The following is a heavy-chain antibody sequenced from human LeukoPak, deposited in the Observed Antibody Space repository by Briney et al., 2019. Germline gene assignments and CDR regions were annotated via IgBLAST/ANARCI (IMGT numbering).Heavy chain of an antibody. J-gene: IGHJ4*02. CDR2: MNPNSGNT. Sequence: ASVKVSCKASGYTFTSYDINWVRQATGQGLEWMGWMNPNSGNTGYAQKFQGRVTITADESTSTAYMELSSLRSEDTAVYYCARDYGGKYYFDYWGQGTLVTVSS. D-gene: IGHD4-23*01. V-gene: IGHV1-8*01. CDR3: ARDYGGKYYFDY. CDR1: GYTFTSYD.